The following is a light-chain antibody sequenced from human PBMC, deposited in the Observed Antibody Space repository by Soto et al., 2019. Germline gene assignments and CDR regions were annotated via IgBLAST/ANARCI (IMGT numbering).Light chain of an antibody. Sequence: DLQMTQSPSSLSASVGDRVTITCRASQSISDYLNWYYQKPGKAPNLLIYGASSLQSGVPSRFSGGGSGTEFTLTINSLQPEDFATYYCQQSYSFPFTFGGGTKV. J-gene: IGKJ4*01. CDR3: QQSYSFPFT. CDR1: QSISDY. V-gene: IGKV1-39*01. CDR2: GAS.